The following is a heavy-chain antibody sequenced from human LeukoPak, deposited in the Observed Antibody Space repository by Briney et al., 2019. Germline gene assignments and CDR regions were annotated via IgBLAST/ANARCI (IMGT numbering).Heavy chain of an antibody. CDR1: GYIFTSYY. J-gene: IGHJ3*02. CDR2: INPSGGST. V-gene: IGHV1-46*01. D-gene: IGHD1-26*01. CDR3: ARDLSGSYYPDAFDI. Sequence: ASVKVSCKASGYIFTSYYMHWVRQAPGQGLEWMGIINPSGGSTSYAQKFQGRVTMTRDTSTSTVYMELSSLRSEDTAVYYCARDLSGSYYPDAFDIWGQGTMVTVSS.